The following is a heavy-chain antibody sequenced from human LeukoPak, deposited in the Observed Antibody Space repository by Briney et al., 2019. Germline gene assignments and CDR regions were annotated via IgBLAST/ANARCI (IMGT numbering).Heavy chain of an antibody. CDR3: ARVRPDWELLRTNPEYPDY. V-gene: IGHV4-38-2*02. CDR2: IYHNGST. CDR1: GYSISSGYF. D-gene: IGHD1-26*01. Sequence: SETLSLTCTVSGYSISSGYFWGWIRQPPEKGLEWIGNIYHNGSTYYNPSLKSRVTISVDRSKNRFSLKLSSVTAADTAVYYCARVRPDWELLRTNPEYPDYWGQGTLVTVSP. J-gene: IGHJ4*02.